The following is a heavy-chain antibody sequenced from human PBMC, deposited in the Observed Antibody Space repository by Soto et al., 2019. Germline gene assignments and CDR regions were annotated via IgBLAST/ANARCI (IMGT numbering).Heavy chain of an antibody. V-gene: IGHV3-53*01. CDR2: IYSGGTT. CDR3: ERGLDFWSGYYDQYYYGLDV. J-gene: IGHJ6*02. D-gene: IGHD3-3*01. Sequence: GGSLRLSCAASGFTVSSNYMSWVRQAPGKGLEWVSLIYSGGTTHYADSVKGRFTISRDNSKNTLYFQMNSLRAEDTAVYYCERGLDFWSGYYDQYYYGLDVWGQGTTVTVSS. CDR1: GFTVSSNY.